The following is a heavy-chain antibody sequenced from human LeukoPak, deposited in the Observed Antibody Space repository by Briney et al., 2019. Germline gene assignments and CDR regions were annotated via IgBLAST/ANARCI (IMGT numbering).Heavy chain of an antibody. J-gene: IGHJ4*02. CDR1: GYTLTSYH. V-gene: IGHV1-46*01. Sequence: ASVKVSCKASGYTLTSYHMHWVRQAPGQGLEWMGIINPSGGSTNYAQKFQGRVTVTRDTSTSTVYMELSSLRSEDTAMYYCARFGAKGDYWGQGTLVIVSS. CDR2: INPSGGST. CDR3: ARFGAKGDY. D-gene: IGHD1-26*01.